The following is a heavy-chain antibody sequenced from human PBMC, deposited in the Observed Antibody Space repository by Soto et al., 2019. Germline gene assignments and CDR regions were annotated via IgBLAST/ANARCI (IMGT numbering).Heavy chain of an antibody. J-gene: IGHJ5*02. CDR2: ITSDGKSK. CDR1: GFNFSNHW. Sequence: RLSCAASGFNFSNHWMHWVPQPPGEGLVWVSRITSDGKSKAYAESVKGRFAISRDNAKNTLYLQMNGLTAEDTAVYYCARESGDWPLNWFDPWGQGTLVTVSS. V-gene: IGHV3-74*01. CDR3: ARESGDWPLNWFDP. D-gene: IGHD2-21*02.